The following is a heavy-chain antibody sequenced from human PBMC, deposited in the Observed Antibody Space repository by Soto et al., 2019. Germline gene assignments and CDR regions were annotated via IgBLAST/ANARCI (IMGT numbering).Heavy chain of an antibody. V-gene: IGHV4-39*01. CDR1: NGSISSAIYY. CDR3: SGRSSLACVPVFFGEILNFNLFGP. J-gene: IGHJ5*02. Sequence: QLQLQESGPGLVKPSETLSLTCTVSNGSISSAIYYWGWIRQPPGKGLEWIGSIYHSGSTYYNPFLQGRITHSVGQSKNPFSLKLGFVDAADTALYFCSGRSSLACVPVFFGEILNFNLFGPWGQGTLVTVSS. D-gene: IGHD3-10*01. CDR2: IYHSGST.